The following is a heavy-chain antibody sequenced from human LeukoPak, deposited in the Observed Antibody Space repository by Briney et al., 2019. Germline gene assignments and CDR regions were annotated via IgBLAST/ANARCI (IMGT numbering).Heavy chain of an antibody. J-gene: IGHJ6*03. CDR3: ARGADYYYYYYMDV. Sequence: PSETLSLTCTVSGVSISSSNSYWGWIRQPPGKGLEWIGSIYYSGNTSYNASLKSQVSISIDTSKNQSSLKLSSVTAADTAVYYCARGADYYYYYYMDVWGKGTTVTISS. V-gene: IGHV4-39*07. CDR2: IYYSGNT. CDR1: GVSISSSNSY.